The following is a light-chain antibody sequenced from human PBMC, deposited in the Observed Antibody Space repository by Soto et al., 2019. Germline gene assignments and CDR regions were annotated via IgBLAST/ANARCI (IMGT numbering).Light chain of an antibody. CDR1: SIDVGNFDL. CDR3: SLKTSSVTWV. V-gene: IGLV2-18*01. Sequence: QSVLTQPPSVSGSPGQSVTISCTGTSIDVGNFDLVSWYQQPPGTAPKLLIYQVSSRPSGVPDRFSGSQSGNTASLTISGLQAEDEADYYCSLKTSSVTWVFGGGTKVTVL. J-gene: IGLJ3*02. CDR2: QVS.